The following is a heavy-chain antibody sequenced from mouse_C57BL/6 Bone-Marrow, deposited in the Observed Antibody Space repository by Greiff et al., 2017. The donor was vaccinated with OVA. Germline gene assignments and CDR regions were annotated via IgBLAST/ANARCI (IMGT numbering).Heavy chain of an antibody. J-gene: IGHJ2*01. CDR1: GYTFTSYW. CDR2: IHPNSGST. V-gene: IGHV1-64*01. CDR3: ARRHYGSSPHYFDY. D-gene: IGHD1-1*01. Sequence: VQLQQPGAELVKPGASVKLSCKASGYTFTSYWMHWVKQRPGQGLEWIGMIHPNSGSTNYNEKFKSKATLTVDKSSSTAYMQLSSLTSEDSAVYYCARRHYGSSPHYFDYWGQGTTLTVSS.